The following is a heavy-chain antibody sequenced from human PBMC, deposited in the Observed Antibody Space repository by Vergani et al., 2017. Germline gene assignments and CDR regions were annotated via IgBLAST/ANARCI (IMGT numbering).Heavy chain of an antibody. CDR2: INAYNGNT. V-gene: IGHV1-18*04. Sequence: QVHLVQSGAEVKKPGASVKVSCKASGYSFTSYGVSWVRQAPGQGLEWMGWINAYNGNTNYAQKFQGWVTMTRDTSISTAYMELSRLRSDDTAVYFCARSHGMYGSSFDYWGQGTLVTVSS. CDR3: ARSHGMYGSSFDY. D-gene: IGHD6-6*01. CDR1: GYSFTSYG. J-gene: IGHJ4*02.